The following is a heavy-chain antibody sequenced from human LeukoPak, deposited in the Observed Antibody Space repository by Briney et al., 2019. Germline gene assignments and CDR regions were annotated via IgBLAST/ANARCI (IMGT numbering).Heavy chain of an antibody. Sequence: ASVKVSCKASGYTFTGYYMHWVRQAPGQGLEWMGWINPNSGGTNYAQKFQGRVTMTRDTSISTAYMELSRLRSDDTAVYYCARPPPSGFWSGYYYYWGQGTLVTVSS. J-gene: IGHJ4*02. CDR2: INPNSGGT. CDR3: ARPPPSGFWSGYYYY. D-gene: IGHD3-3*01. CDR1: GYTFTGYY. V-gene: IGHV1-2*02.